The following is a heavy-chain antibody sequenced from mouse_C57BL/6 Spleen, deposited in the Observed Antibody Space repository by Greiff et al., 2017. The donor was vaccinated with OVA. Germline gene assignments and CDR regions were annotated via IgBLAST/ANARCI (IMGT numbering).Heavy chain of an antibody. Sequence: EVKLEESGEGLVKPGGSLKLSCAASGFTFSSYAMSWVCQTPEKRLEWVAYISSGGDYIYYADTVKGRFTISRDNARNTLYLQMSSLKSEDTAMYYCTRDRDYGSSRSYAMDYWGQGTSVTVSS. CDR1: GFTFSSYA. V-gene: IGHV5-9-1*02. J-gene: IGHJ4*01. D-gene: IGHD1-1*01. CDR3: TRDRDYGSSRSYAMDY. CDR2: ISSGGDYI.